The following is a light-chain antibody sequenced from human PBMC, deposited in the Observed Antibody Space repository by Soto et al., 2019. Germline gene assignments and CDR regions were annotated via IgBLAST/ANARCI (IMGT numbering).Light chain of an antibody. J-gene: IGKJ1*01. CDR3: HQRQSWPRT. V-gene: IGKV3-11*01. CDR1: QYINTR. CDR2: QTS. Sequence: EIVLTQSPATLSSFPGDRVTLSCRASQYINTRLAWYQHRPGQAPRLLIYQTSFRASGIPARFSASASGTDFTLTIRDVQPEDIALYYCHQRQSWPRTFGQGTKVDI.